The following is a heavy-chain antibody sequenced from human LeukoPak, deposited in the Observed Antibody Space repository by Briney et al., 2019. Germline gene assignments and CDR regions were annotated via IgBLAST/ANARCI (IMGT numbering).Heavy chain of an antibody. CDR1: GGSVSSGSYY. V-gene: IGHV4-61*01. CDR2: IYSSGST. D-gene: IGHD6-19*01. CDR3: ARSGGYSSPQNY. Sequence: PSETLSLTCTVSGGSVSSGSYYWSWIRQPPGKGLEWIGYIYSSGSTNYNSSLKSRVTISVDTSKNQFSLKLTSVTAADTAVYYCARSGGYSSPQNYWGQGTLVTVSS. J-gene: IGHJ4*02.